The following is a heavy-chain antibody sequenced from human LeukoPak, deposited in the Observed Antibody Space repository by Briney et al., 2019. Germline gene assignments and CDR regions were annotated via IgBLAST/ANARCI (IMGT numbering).Heavy chain of an antibody. CDR1: GGSISSYY. CDR2: IYYSGST. V-gene: IGHV4-59*01. J-gene: IGHJ6*02. D-gene: IGHD3-22*01. CDR3: AREIAYYYDSSGTSGYGMDV. Sequence: SETLSLTCTVSGGSISSYYWSWIRQPPGKGLEWIGYIYYSGSTNYNPSLKSRVTISVDTSKNQFSLKLSPVTAADTAVYYCAREIAYYYDSSGTSGYGMDVWGQGTTVTVSS.